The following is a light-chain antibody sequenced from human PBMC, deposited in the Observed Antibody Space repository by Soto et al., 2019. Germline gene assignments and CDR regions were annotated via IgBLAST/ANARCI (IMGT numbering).Light chain of an antibody. Sequence: AIQRTQSQSSLSASVGDRVSISCRASQGIGNALCSYQQKPAKPPNVLIYGASNLQSGVPPRFSGSGSGTDFTLAISSLQPEDFAVYYCQQRGSCPQLTFGGGTNVDI. CDR1: QGIGNA. J-gene: IGKJ4*01. CDR3: QQRGSCPQLT. CDR2: GAS. V-gene: IGKV1-6*01.